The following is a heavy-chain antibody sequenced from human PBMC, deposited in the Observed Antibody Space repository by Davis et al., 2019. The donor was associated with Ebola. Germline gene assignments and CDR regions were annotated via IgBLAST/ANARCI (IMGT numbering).Heavy chain of an antibody. D-gene: IGHD3-22*01. CDR2: IYYSGST. J-gene: IGHJ4*02. V-gene: IGHV4-59*05. CDR3: ARTKKYYYDSSGYYYSKYYFDY. CDR1: GGSISSYY. Sequence: SETLSLTCTVSGGSISSYYLSWIRQPPGKGLEWIGSIYYSGSTYYKPSLKSRITITVDTSKNQFSLKLSSVTAADTAVYYCARTKKYYYDSSGYYYSKYYFDYWGQGTLVTVSS.